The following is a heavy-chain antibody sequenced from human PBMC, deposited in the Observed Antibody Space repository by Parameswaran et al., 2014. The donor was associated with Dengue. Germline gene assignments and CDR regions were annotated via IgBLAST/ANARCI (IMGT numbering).Heavy chain of an antibody. D-gene: IGHD6-13*01. J-gene: IGHJ3*02. V-gene: IGHV3-11*05. Sequence: VRQAPGKGLEWVSYITTSSSYTDYADSVKGRFTISRDNARNSLYLQMNNLRAEDTAVYYCARGGGSSWYGAFDIWAKDNGHRLL. CDR3: ARGGGSSWYGAFDI. CDR2: ITTSSSYT.